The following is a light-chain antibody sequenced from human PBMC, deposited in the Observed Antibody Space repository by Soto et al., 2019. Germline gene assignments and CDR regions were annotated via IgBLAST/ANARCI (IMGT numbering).Light chain of an antibody. CDR3: QSYDSSLSGHYV. V-gene: IGLV1-40*01. CDR2: GNS. CDR1: SSNIGAGYD. J-gene: IGLJ1*01. Sequence: QSGLTEPPAVSGGPGQRVTISCTGRSSNIGAGYDVHWYQQLPGTAPKLLIYGNSNRPSGVPDRFSGSKSGTSASLAITGLQAEDEADYYCQSYDSSLSGHYVFGTGTKVTVL.